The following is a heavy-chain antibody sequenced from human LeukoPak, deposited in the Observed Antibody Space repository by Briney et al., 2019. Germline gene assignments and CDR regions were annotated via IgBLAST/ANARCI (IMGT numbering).Heavy chain of an antibody. CDR3: ARDRRFGELLFDY. D-gene: IGHD3-10*01. CDR2: INAGNGNT. CDR1: GYTFTSYA. J-gene: IGHJ4*02. V-gene: IGHV1-3*01. Sequence: ASVKVSCKASGYTFTSYAMHWVRQAPGQRLEWMGWINAGNGNTKYSRKFQGRVTITRDTSTSTAYMELRSLRSDDTAVYYCARDRRFGELLFDYWGQGTLVTVSS.